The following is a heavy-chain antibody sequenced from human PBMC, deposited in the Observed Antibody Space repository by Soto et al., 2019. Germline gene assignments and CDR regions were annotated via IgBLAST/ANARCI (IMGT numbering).Heavy chain of an antibody. Sequence: SETLSLTCTVSGESITTSNWWSWVRQPPGGGLEWIGEIYHRGTTNYNPSLKSRATISLDKSKNQFSLKVKSVTAADTAMYYCPRGDAEVSGDMYSGQGIIVTVSP. CDR2: IYHRGTT. D-gene: IGHD6-19*01. J-gene: IGHJ4*02. CDR1: GESITTSNW. V-gene: IGHV4-4*02. CDR3: PRGDAEVSGDMY.